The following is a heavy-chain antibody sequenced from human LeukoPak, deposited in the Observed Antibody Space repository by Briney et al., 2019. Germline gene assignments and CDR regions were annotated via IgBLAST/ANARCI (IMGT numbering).Heavy chain of an antibody. Sequence: GGSLRLSCAASGFTFSSYGMHWVRQAPGKALEWVAFIRYDGSNKYYADSVKGRFTISRDNSKNTLYLQMNSLRAEDTAVYYCAKDRFSTSVFDYWGQGTLVTVSS. V-gene: IGHV3-30*02. CDR1: GFTFSSYG. J-gene: IGHJ4*02. CDR3: AKDRFSTSVFDY. D-gene: IGHD2-2*01. CDR2: IRYDGSNK.